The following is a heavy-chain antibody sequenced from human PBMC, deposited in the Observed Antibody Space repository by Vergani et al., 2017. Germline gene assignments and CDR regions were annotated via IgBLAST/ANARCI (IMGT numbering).Heavy chain of an antibody. V-gene: IGHV4-39*01. CDR3: ARQGGESSSWATGFDP. J-gene: IGHJ5*02. D-gene: IGHD6-13*01. CDR1: GGSIRRSSYF. Sequence: QLQLQESGPGLVKPSETPSLTCTVSGGSIRRSSYFWGWIRPPPGKGPEWIGTINYSGGTNYNPSLKSRVTISVDTSKNQFSLKLSSVTAADTAVFYCARQGGESSSWATGFDPWGQGTRVTVSS. CDR2: INYSGGT.